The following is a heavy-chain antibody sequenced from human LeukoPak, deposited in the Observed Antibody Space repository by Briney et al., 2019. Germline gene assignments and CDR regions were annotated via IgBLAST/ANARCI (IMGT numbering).Heavy chain of an antibody. CDR3: ARDMQLST. Sequence: GGSLRLSCAASGFTFSSYFWMHWVRQAPGKGLVWVSRIKSDGSSSTYADSVKGRFTISRDNSKDTLFLQMNSLRAEDTAIYYCARDMQLSTWGLGTMVTVSS. D-gene: IGHD3-16*02. J-gene: IGHJ3*01. V-gene: IGHV3-74*01. CDR2: IKSDGSSS. CDR1: GFTFSSYFW.